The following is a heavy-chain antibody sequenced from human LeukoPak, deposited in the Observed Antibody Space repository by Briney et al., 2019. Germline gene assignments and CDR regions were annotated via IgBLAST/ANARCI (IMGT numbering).Heavy chain of an antibody. CDR1: RFSFSSYG. Sequence: AGGSLRLSCAASRFSFSSYGIHWVREAPGKGLEWVAFIAYDGSKIYYAESVKGRFTISRDNSRNTLYLQMNSLRAEDTAVYYCAKDHKLEVYRYFDYWGQGTLVTVSS. J-gene: IGHJ4*02. CDR2: IAYDGSKI. V-gene: IGHV3-30*02. CDR3: AKDHKLEVYRYFDY. D-gene: IGHD1-14*01.